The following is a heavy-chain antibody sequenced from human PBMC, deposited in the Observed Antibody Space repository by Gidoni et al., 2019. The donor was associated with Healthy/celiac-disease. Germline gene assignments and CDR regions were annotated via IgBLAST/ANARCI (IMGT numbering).Heavy chain of an antibody. CDR1: GGTFSRYA. V-gene: IGHV1-69*01. J-gene: IGHJ5*02. Sequence: QVQLVQSGAEVKKPGSSVKVSCEASGGTFSRYALSWVRQAPGQGLVWMGGLIPICGTANYAQKFQGRITITADESTSTAYMELSSLRSEDTAVYDCARGGISIAARSRWFDPWGQGTLVTVSS. D-gene: IGHD6-6*01. CDR3: ARGGISIAARSRWFDP. CDR2: LIPICGTA.